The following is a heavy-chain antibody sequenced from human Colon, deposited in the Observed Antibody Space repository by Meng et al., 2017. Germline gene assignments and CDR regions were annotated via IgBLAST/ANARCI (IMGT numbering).Heavy chain of an antibody. CDR3: ARGPTTYFDY. V-gene: IGHV4-30-4*01. J-gene: IGHJ4*02. CDR1: GGSISSGDYS. D-gene: IGHD4-17*01. Sequence: QVQLQESGPGLVKPSQTLSLTCTVSGGSISSGDYSLSWIRQPPGKGLECIGYIYYSGSTYYNPSLKIRITISVDTSKIQFSLKLSSVTAADTSVYYCARGPTTYFDYWGQGTLVTVSS. CDR2: IYYSGST.